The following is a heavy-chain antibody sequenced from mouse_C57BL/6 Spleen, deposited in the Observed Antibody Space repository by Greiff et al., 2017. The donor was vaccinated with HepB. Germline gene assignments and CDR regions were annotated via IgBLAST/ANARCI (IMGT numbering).Heavy chain of an antibody. D-gene: IGHD1-1*02. CDR3: ARRAVAYYFDY. J-gene: IGHJ2*01. Sequence: VQLQQSGAELMKPGASVKLSCKATGYTFTGYWIEWVKQRPGHGLEWIGEILPGSGSTNYNVKFKGKATFTADTSSNTAYMQLSSRTTEDSAIYYCARRAVAYYFDYWGQGTTLTVSS. V-gene: IGHV1-9*01. CDR1: GYTFTGYW. CDR2: ILPGSGST.